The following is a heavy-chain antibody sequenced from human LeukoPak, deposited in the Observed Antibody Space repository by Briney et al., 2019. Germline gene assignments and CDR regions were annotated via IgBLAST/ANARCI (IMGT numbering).Heavy chain of an antibody. Sequence: SETLSLTCAVYGGSFSGYYWSWIRQPPGKGLEWIGYIYYSGSTNYNPSLKSRVTISVDTSKNQFSLKLSSVTAADTAVYYCARGVWFGELLSVWGQGTLVTVSS. D-gene: IGHD3-10*01. CDR3: ARGVWFGELLSV. CDR2: IYYSGST. V-gene: IGHV4-59*01. J-gene: IGHJ4*02. CDR1: GGSFSGYY.